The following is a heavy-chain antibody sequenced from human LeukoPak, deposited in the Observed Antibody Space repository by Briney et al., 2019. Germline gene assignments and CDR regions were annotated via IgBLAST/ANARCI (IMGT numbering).Heavy chain of an antibody. CDR1: GYTFTGYY. V-gene: IGHV1-2*02. D-gene: IGHD2-15*01. CDR2: INPNSGGT. CDR3: ARGHPGIAPGAFDI. J-gene: IGHJ3*02. Sequence: ASVKVSCKASGYTFTGYYMHWVRQAPGQGLEWMGWINPNSGGTNYAQKFQGRVTMTRDTSISTAYMELSRLRSDDTAVYYCARGHPGIAPGAFDIWGQGTMVTVSS.